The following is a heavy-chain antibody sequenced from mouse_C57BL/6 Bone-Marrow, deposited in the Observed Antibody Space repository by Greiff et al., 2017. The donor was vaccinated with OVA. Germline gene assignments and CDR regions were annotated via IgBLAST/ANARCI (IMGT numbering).Heavy chain of an antibody. J-gene: IGHJ4*01. CDR1: GFSLTSYG. Sequence: QVQLKQSGPGLVAPSQSLSITCTVSGFSLTSYGVHWVRQPPGKGLEWLVVIWSDGSSTYYSAPKSRLSISKDNSTSQVFLKMNSLQTDDTAMYYCARHDGYSYYYAMDYWGQGTSVTVSS. V-gene: IGHV2-6-1*01. CDR2: IWSDGSS. D-gene: IGHD2-3*01. CDR3: ARHDGYSYYYAMDY.